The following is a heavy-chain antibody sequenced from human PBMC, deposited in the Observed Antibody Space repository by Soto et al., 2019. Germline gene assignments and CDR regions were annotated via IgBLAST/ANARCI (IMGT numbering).Heavy chain of an antibody. V-gene: IGHV4-30-4*01. Sequence: TSETLSLTCTVSGGSISSGDYYWSWIRQPPGKGLEWIGYIYYSGSTYYNPSLKSRVTISVDTSKNQFSLKLSSVTAADTAVYYCARASDLNWFDPWGQGTLVTVSS. CDR1: GGSISSGDYY. D-gene: IGHD2-21*01. CDR2: IYYSGST. J-gene: IGHJ5*02. CDR3: ARASDLNWFDP.